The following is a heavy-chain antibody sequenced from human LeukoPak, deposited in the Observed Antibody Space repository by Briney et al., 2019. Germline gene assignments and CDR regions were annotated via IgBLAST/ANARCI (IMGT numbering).Heavy chain of an antibody. CDR3: ARDYGADGYYYYGMDV. CDR1: GGSISSYY. J-gene: IGHJ6*02. Sequence: ASETLSLTCTVSGGSISSYYWSWIRQPPGKGLEWIGYIYYSGSTNYNPSLKSRVTISVDTSKNQFSLKLSSVTAADTAVYYCARDYGADGYYYYGMDVWGQGTTVTVSS. V-gene: IGHV4-59*01. CDR2: IYYSGST. D-gene: IGHD3-10*01.